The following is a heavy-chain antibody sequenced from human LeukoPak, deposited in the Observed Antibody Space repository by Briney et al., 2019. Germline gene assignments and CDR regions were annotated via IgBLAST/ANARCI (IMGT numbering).Heavy chain of an antibody. Sequence: SETLSLTCTVSGGSISSYYWSWIRQPPGKGLEWIGYIYYSGSTNYNPSLKSRVTISVDTSKNQFSLKLSSVTAADTAVYYCARGEGHDPTSFAYWGQGTLVTVSS. CDR3: ARGEGHDPTSFAY. CDR2: IYYSGST. V-gene: IGHV4-59*01. CDR1: GGSISSYY. J-gene: IGHJ4*02. D-gene: IGHD1-1*01.